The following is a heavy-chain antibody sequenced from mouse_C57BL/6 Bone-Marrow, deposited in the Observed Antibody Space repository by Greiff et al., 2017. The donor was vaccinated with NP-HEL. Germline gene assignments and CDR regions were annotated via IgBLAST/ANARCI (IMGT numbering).Heavy chain of an antibody. D-gene: IGHD3-2*02. CDR1: GYAFSSSW. Sequence: QVQLQQSGPELVKPGASVKISCKASGYAFSSSWMNWVKQRPGKGLEWIGRIYPGDGDTNYNGKFKGKATLTADKSSSTAYMQLSSLTSEDSAVYFCAREVDSSGYVYYFDYWGQGTTLTVSS. V-gene: IGHV1-82*01. J-gene: IGHJ2*01. CDR3: AREVDSSGYVYYFDY. CDR2: IYPGDGDT.